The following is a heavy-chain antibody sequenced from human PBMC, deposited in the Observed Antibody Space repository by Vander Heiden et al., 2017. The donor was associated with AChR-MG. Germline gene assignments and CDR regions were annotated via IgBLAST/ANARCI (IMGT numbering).Heavy chain of an antibody. J-gene: IGHJ3*02. CDR1: GYSFTSYW. Sequence: EVQLVQSGAEVKKPGESLKISRKGPGYSFTSYWIGGVRRMPGKGLEGMGIIYPGDSDTKYSPSFQGQVTISADKSISTAYLQWSSLKASDTAMYYCARHEIAAAGLVGAFDIWGQGTMVTVSS. CDR3: ARHEIAAAGLVGAFDI. V-gene: IGHV5-51*01. CDR2: IYPGDSDT. D-gene: IGHD6-13*01.